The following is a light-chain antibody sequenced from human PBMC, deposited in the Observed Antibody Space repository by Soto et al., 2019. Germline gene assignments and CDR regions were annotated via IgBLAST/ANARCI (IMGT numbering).Light chain of an antibody. CDR1: SSVVGAYNY. Sequence: QSALTQPASVSGSPGQSITISCTGTSSVVGAYNYVSWYQHHPGKAPKLMIYDVSYRPSGVSDRFSGSKSGNTASLTISGPQAEDEADYYCGSYTSSSTLVFGTGTKVTGL. CDR2: DVS. CDR3: GSYTSSSTLV. V-gene: IGLV2-14*01. J-gene: IGLJ1*01.